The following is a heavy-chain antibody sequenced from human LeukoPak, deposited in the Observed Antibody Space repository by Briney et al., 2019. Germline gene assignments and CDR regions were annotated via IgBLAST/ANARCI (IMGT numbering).Heavy chain of an antibody. CDR3: AKYSDYYDSSGPNFQH. V-gene: IGHV1-24*01. D-gene: IGHD3-22*01. Sequence: ASVKASCKVSGYTLTELSMHWVRQAPGKGLEWMGGFDPEDGETIYAQKFQGRVTMTEDTSTDTAYMELSSLRSEDTAVYYCAKYSDYYDSSGPNFQHWGQGTLVTVSS. J-gene: IGHJ1*01. CDR2: FDPEDGET. CDR1: GYTLTELS.